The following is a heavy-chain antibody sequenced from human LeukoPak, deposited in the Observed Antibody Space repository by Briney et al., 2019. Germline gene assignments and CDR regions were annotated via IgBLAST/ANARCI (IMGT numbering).Heavy chain of an antibody. D-gene: IGHD6-19*01. CDR3: ARMYSSGWYSPHPYYFDY. Sequence: GGSLRLSCAASGFTFSSYSMNWVRQAPGKGLEWVSSISSSSSYIYYADSVKGRFTISRDNAKNSLYLQMNSLRAEDTAVYYCARMYSSGWYSPHPYYFDYWGQGTLVTVSS. CDR2: ISSSSSYI. CDR1: GFTFSSYS. V-gene: IGHV3-21*01. J-gene: IGHJ4*02.